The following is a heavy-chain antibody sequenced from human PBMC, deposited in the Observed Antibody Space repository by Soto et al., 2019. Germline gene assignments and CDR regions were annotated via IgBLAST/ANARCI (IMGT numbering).Heavy chain of an antibody. D-gene: IGHD4-4*01. V-gene: IGHV4-30-2*01. Sequence: QLQLQESGSGLVKPSQTLSLNCAVSGGSISSGGYSWSWLRLPPRKGLEWIGYIYHGESTNYNPSLRSRVTISVDRAKNQLSLTLKSVTPADTAVYYCARDSRSTTTYGLDVWGQGTTVTVSS. CDR1: GGSISSGGYS. J-gene: IGHJ6*02. CDR3: ARDSRSTTTYGLDV. CDR2: IYHGEST.